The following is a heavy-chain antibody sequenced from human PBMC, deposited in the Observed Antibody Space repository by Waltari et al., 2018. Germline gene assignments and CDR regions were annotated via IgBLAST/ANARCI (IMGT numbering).Heavy chain of an antibody. CDR1: GGSFSSYS. CDR3: TTSSYCGTTTCYQYYGMDV. Sequence: QVRLVQSGAEVKKPGSSVKVSCKAFGGSFSSYSINWVRQAPGQGLEWMGGIIPGFGTANYAQKFQERLAITADESTSTAYMELSSLRSEDTAAYYCTTSSYCGTTTCYQYYGMDVWGQGTTVTVSS. CDR2: IIPGFGTA. J-gene: IGHJ6*02. V-gene: IGHV1-69*01. D-gene: IGHD2-2*01.